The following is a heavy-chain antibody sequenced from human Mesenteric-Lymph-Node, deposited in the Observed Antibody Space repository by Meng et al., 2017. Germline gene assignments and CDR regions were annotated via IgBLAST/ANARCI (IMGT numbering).Heavy chain of an antibody. V-gene: IGHV4-61*01. D-gene: IGHD3-10*01. CDR3: ARDRGNTWRTASLFDP. CDR2: IYYTGST. Sequence: SETLSLTCTVSGGSVSSGSYYWSWIRQPPGKGLEWIGYIYYTGSTNYNPSLKSRVTISVDTSNNQFSLKLSSVTPADTAVYFCARDRGNTWRTASLFDPWGLGTLVTVSS. CDR1: GGSVSSGSYY. J-gene: IGHJ5*02.